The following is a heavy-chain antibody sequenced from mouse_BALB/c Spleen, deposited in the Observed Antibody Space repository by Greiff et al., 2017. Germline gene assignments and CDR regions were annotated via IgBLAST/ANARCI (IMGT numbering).Heavy chain of an antibody. CDR3: ARTAYYRYDFDY. CDR2: IYPYNGGT. CDR1: GYTFTDYN. V-gene: IGHV1S29*02. Sequence: EVKLVESGPELVKPGASVKISCKASGYTFTDYNMHWVKQSHGKSLEWIGYIYPYNGGTGYNQKFKSKATLTVDNSSSTAYMELRSLTSEDSAVYYCARTAYYRYDFDYWGQGTTLTVSS. J-gene: IGHJ2*01. D-gene: IGHD2-14*01.